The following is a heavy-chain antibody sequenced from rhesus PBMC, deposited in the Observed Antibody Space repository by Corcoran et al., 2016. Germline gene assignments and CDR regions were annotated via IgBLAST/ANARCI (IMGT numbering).Heavy chain of an antibody. CDR1: GGSISDYFY. CDR3: ARGYGLDS. CDR2: ISGSGGST. V-gene: IGHV4-106*01. J-gene: IGHJ6*01. Sequence: QVQLQESGPGLVKPSETLSLTCAVSGGSISDYFYWSWIRQPPGKGLEWIGRISGSGGSTDYNPSLKNRVTISIDTSKNQFSLKLSSVTAADTAVYYCARGYGLDSWGQGVVVTVSS.